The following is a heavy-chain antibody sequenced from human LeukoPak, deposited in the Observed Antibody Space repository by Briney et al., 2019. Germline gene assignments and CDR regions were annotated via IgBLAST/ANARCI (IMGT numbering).Heavy chain of an antibody. CDR2: IRYDGSNK. CDR1: GFTFSSYG. D-gene: IGHD6-13*01. Sequence: GRSLRLSCAASGFTFSSYGMHWVRQAPGKGLEWVAFIRYDGSNKYYADSVKGRFTISRDNSKNTLYLQMNSLRAEDTAVYYCAKDGSSRWYYGMDVWGQGTTVTVSS. V-gene: IGHV3-30*02. J-gene: IGHJ6*02. CDR3: AKDGSSRWYYGMDV.